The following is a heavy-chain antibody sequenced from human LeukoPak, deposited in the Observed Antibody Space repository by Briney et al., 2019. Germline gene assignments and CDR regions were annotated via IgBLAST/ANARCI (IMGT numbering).Heavy chain of an antibody. CDR3: ARLQLAAAGNRWFDP. CDR2: IYDNGST. V-gene: IGHV4-39*01. D-gene: IGHD6-25*01. Sequence: PSETLSLTCTVSGGSISSGDYYWAWIRQPPGRGLEWIGSIYDNGSTYYNPSLKSRVTISVDTSKNQFSLRLSSVTAADTVVYYCARLQLAAAGNRWFDPWGQGTLVTVSS. J-gene: IGHJ5*02. CDR1: GGSISSGDYY.